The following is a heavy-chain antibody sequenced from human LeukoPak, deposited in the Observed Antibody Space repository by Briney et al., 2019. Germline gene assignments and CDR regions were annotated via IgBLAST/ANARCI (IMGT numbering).Heavy chain of an antibody. CDR2: FSSSSSYI. D-gene: IGHD2-15*01. Sequence: PGGSLRLSCAPSGYTFCSYSMIWVPDATERGLEWVSSFSSSSSYIYYAGCGKGRFTISRDNAKNSLYLQMNSLRAEDTAVYYCARPLGYCSGGSCLTDAFDIWGQGTMVTVSS. CDR1: GYTFCSYS. J-gene: IGHJ3*02. V-gene: IGHV3-21*01. CDR3: ARPLGYCSGGSCLTDAFDI.